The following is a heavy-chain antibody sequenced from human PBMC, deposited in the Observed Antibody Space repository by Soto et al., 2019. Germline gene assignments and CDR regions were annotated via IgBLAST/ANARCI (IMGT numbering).Heavy chain of an antibody. J-gene: IGHJ4*02. V-gene: IGHV3-48*03. CDR1: GFTFGDYA. CDR2: ISDNGGTI. CDR3: VRDEGGYHVTRFDC. D-gene: IGHD5-12*01. Sequence: GGSLRLSCTASGFTFGDYAMSWVRQAPGKGLEWVSYISDNGGTIYYADSVKGRFTISRDNAKNSLYLQMNSLRVEDTAVYYCVRDEGGYHVTRFDCWGQGAQVTVSS.